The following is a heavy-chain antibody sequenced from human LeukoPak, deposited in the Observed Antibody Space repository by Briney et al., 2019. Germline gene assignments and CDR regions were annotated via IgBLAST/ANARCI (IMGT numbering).Heavy chain of an antibody. CDR1: GFTFSSYS. CDR3: ARDVLIVVVTASPFDY. CDR2: ISSSSSTI. D-gene: IGHD2-21*02. V-gene: IGHV3-48*02. J-gene: IGHJ4*02. Sequence: GGSLRLSCAASGFTFSSYSMNWVRQAPGKGLEWVSYISSSSSTIYYADSVKGRFTISRDNAKNSLYLQMNSLRDEDTAVYYCARDVLIVVVTASPFDYWGQGTLVTVSS.